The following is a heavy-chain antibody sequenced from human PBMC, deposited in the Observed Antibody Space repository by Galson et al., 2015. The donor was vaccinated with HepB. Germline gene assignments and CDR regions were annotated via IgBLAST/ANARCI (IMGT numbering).Heavy chain of an antibody. V-gene: IGHV1-69*13. D-gene: IGHD5-12*01. J-gene: IGHJ6*03. CDR1: GGTFSSYL. CDR2: IIPIFGTP. Sequence: SVKVSCKASGGTFSSYLVSWVRQAPGQGLEWMGGIIPIFGTPTYAQKFQGRVTITADESTSTAYMELSSLRSEDSAVYYCARGYSAYIHFMAVWGKGTTVTVSS. CDR3: ARGYSAYIHFMAV.